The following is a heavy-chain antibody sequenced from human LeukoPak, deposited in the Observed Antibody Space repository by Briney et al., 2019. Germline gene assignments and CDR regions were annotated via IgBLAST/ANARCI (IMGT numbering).Heavy chain of an antibody. CDR3: ATELGKGLRGAFDY. V-gene: IGHV4-39*07. D-gene: IGHD1-26*01. CDR2: IYYSGST. Sequence: SETLSLTCTVSGGSMSSSSYCWGWIRQPPGKGLEWIGSIYYSGSTYYNPSLKSRVTISVDTSKNQFSLKLSSVTAADTAVYYCATELGKGLRGAFDYWGQGTLVTVSS. CDR1: GGSMSSSSYC. J-gene: IGHJ4*02.